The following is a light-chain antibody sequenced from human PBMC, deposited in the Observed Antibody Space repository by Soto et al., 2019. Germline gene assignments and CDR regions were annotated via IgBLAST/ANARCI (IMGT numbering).Light chain of an antibody. Sequence: EIVLTQSPGTLSLSPGERATLSCRASQSVSSSHLAWYQQKPGQAPTLVIYGASSRATGIPDRFSGSGSGTDFTLTISRLEPEDFSVYYCQQYGTSPGYTFGQGTKLEIK. V-gene: IGKV3-20*01. J-gene: IGKJ2*01. CDR3: QQYGTSPGYT. CDR1: QSVSSSH. CDR2: GAS.